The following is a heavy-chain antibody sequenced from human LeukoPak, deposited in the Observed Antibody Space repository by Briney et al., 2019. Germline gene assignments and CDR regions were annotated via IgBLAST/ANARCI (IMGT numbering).Heavy chain of an antibody. D-gene: IGHD3-9*01. CDR3: ARVPGYYVYYFDY. CDR1: GFTFSSYA. J-gene: IGHJ4*02. CDR2: ISYDGSNK. Sequence: GGSLRLSCAASGFTFSSYAMHWVRQAPGKGLEWVAVISYDGSNKYYADSVKGRFTISRDNPKNTLYLQNSLRAEDTAVYYCARVPGYYVYYFDYWGQGTLVTVSS. V-gene: IGHV3-30*04.